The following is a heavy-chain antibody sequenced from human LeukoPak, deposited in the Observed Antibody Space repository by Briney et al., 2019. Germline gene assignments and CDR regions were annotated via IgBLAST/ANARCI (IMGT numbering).Heavy chain of an antibody. CDR3: ARQRYSYGYNYYGMDV. J-gene: IGHJ6*02. CDR1: GFTFSSYG. CDR2: IWYDGSNK. V-gene: IGHV3-33*01. Sequence: GGSLRLSCAASGFTFSSYGMHWVRQAPGKGLEWVAVIWYDGSNKYYADSVKGRFTISRDNSKNTLYLQMNSLRAEDTAVYYCARQRYSYGYNYYGMDVWGQGTTVTVSS. D-gene: IGHD5-18*01.